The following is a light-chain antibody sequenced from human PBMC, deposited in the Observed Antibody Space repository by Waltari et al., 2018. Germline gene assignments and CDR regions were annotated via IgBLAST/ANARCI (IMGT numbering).Light chain of an antibody. CDR2: KTS. Sequence: DIHMTQSPSTLSASIGDRVTITCRASQSASKWLAWYQQKPGKAPKLLIDKTSTLNAEVPSRFSGSGSGTEFTLTISSLQPEDFATYYCQQYNLFPGTFGQGTKVEVK. CDR3: QQYNLFPGT. V-gene: IGKV1-5*03. CDR1: QSASKW. J-gene: IGKJ1*01.